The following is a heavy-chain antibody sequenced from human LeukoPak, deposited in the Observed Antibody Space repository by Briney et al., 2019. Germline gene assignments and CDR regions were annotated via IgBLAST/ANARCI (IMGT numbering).Heavy chain of an antibody. Sequence: SETLSLTCTVSGDSVRSDTYYWSWIRQPPGKGLEWIGFVYYSGRTNYNASLKSRVTMSVDTSKNQFSLMLRSVTAADTAVYYCVRETTTEYYDSSGYYRQTEVFDAWGQGTMVTVSS. V-gene: IGHV4-61*01. CDR3: VRETTTEYYDSSGYYRQTEVFDA. D-gene: IGHD3-22*01. CDR1: GDSVRSDTYY. J-gene: IGHJ3*01. CDR2: VYYSGRT.